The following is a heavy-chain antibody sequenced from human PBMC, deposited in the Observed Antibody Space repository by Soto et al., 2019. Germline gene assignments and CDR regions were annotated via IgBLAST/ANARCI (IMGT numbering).Heavy chain of an antibody. V-gene: IGHV5-51*01. CDR2: IYPGDSDT. Sequence: GESLKISCKGSGYSFTSYWINGGRQMPGKGLEWMGIIYPGDSDTRYSPSFQGQVTISADKSINTAYLQWRSLKASDTAVYYCARHHGSPGSYFGMDVWGQGTTVTVSS. D-gene: IGHD6-13*01. J-gene: IGHJ6*02. CDR1: GYSFTSYW. CDR3: ARHHGSPGSYFGMDV.